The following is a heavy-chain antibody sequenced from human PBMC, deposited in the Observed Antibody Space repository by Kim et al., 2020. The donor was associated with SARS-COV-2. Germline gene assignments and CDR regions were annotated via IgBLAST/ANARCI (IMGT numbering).Heavy chain of an antibody. CDR1: GYTFTGYY. V-gene: IGHV1-2*04. CDR3: ARERSQVSGSYSYGMDV. D-gene: IGHD1-26*01. J-gene: IGHJ6*02. CDR2: INPNSGGT. Sequence: ASVKVSCKASGYTFTGYYMHWVRQAPGQGLEWMGWINPNSGGTNYAQKFQCWVTMTRDTSISTAYMELSRLRSDDTAVYYCARERSQVSGSYSYGMDVWGQGTTVTVSS.